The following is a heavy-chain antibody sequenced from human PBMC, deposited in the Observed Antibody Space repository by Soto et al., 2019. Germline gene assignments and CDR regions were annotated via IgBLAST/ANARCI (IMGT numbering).Heavy chain of an antibody. J-gene: IGHJ5*02. V-gene: IGHV4-30-2*01. Sequence: QLQLQESGSGLVKPSQTLSLTCAVSGGSISSGGYSWSWIRQPPGKGLEWIGYIYHSGSTYYNPSLKSRVTISVDRTKNQFSLKVSFVTAADTAVYYCARFYGDYSNWFDPWGQGTLVTVSS. D-gene: IGHD4-17*01. CDR1: GGSISSGGYS. CDR2: IYHSGST. CDR3: ARFYGDYSNWFDP.